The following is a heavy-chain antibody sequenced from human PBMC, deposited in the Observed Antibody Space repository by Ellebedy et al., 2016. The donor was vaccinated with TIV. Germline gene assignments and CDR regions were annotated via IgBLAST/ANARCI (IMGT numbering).Heavy chain of an antibody. CDR2: ISYDGSNK. Sequence: GGSLRLXXAASGFTFSSYAMHWVRQAPGKGLEWVAVISYDGSNKYYADSVKGRFTISRDNSKNTLYLQMNSLRAEDTAVYYCAKGQGSGLDYWGQGTLVTVSS. CDR3: AKGQGSGLDY. CDR1: GFTFSSYA. D-gene: IGHD2-15*01. J-gene: IGHJ4*02. V-gene: IGHV3-30-3*01.